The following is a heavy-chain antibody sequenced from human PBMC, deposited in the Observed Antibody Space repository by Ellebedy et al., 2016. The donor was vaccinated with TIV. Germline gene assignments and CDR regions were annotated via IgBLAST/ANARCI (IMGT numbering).Heavy chain of an antibody. Sequence: GGSLRLSXAASGFTFSSYGMHWVRQAPGKGLEWVAVIWYDGSNKYYADSVKGRFTISRDNSKNTLYLQMNSLRAEDTAVYYCARDGAPSEYCTNGVCSNYYGMDVWGQGTTVTVSS. D-gene: IGHD2-8*01. CDR3: ARDGAPSEYCTNGVCSNYYGMDV. J-gene: IGHJ6*02. V-gene: IGHV3-33*01. CDR1: GFTFSSYG. CDR2: IWYDGSNK.